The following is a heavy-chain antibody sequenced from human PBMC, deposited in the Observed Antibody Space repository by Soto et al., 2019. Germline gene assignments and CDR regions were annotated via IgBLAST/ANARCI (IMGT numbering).Heavy chain of an antibody. CDR1: GFTFSNYA. J-gene: IGHJ4*02. CDR3: AKDWSSGYYYFDY. CDR2: ISDSGGST. V-gene: IGHV3-23*01. D-gene: IGHD3-22*01. Sequence: GGSLRLSCAASGFTFSNYAMSWVRQAPGKGLEWVSVISDSGGSTYYADSVKGRFTISRDNSKNTLYLEMNSLRAEGTAVYYCAKDWSSGYYYFDYWGQGTLVTVPQ.